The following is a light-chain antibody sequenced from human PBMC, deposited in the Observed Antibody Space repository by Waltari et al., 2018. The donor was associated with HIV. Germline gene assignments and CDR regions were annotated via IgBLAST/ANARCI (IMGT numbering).Light chain of an antibody. CDR1: QNIGRS. V-gene: IGKV1-12*01. Sequence: IQMTQPPSSVSVSVGGGVSINCRASQNIGRSLAWYQLKPGKAPKLLVYGASRLNDGVPARFHATGSKSNFTLDINNLHSEDFAVYVCQQATSFPHTFG. CDR3: QQATSFPHT. J-gene: IGKJ2*01. CDR2: GAS.